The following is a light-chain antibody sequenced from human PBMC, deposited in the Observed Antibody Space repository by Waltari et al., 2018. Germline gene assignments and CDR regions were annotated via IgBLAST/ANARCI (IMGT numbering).Light chain of an antibody. Sequence: SYELTQPPSVSVSPGQTARITCSGDALPKKYAYWYQQKPGQAPVLVIHKGSERPSGIPARFSGSSSGTTVTLTISGVQAEDEADYYCQSADSSGNTYVFGIGTKVTVL. CDR1: ALPKKY. CDR3: QSADSSGNTYV. CDR2: KGS. V-gene: IGLV3-25*02. J-gene: IGLJ1*01.